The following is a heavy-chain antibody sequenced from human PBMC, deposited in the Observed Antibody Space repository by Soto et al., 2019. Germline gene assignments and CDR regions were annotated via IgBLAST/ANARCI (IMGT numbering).Heavy chain of an antibody. D-gene: IGHD2-15*01. CDR2: INPKSGGT. Sequence: ASVKVSCTASGYRFTDYHIHWVRQAPGQGLEWLGRINPKSGGTSTAQKFQGWVTMTTDTSISTASMELTRLTSDDTAIYYVARGDSTDWSIGGCSLYYNHDMDVWG. V-gene: IGHV1-2*04. CDR1: GYRFTDYH. J-gene: IGHJ6*02. CDR3: ARGDSTDWSIGGCSLYYNHDMDV.